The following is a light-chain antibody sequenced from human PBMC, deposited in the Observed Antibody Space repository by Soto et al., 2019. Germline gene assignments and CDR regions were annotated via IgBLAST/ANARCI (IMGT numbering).Light chain of an antibody. CDR2: GAS. J-gene: IGKJ1*01. CDR3: HQYRSSPRT. V-gene: IGKV3-20*01. CDR1: QSVSNNY. Sequence: EVVLTQSPGTLSLSPGERATLSCRASQSVSNNYLAWYQHNPGQAPRLLIYGASIRATGVPDRFSGSGSGTEFPLTISRLEPEDFVVFYCHQYRSSPRTFGQGTRVEVK.